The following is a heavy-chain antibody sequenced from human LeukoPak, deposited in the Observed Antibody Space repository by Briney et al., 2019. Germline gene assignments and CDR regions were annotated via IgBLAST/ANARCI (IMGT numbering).Heavy chain of an antibody. D-gene: IGHD3-22*01. Sequence: PGRSLRLSCAASGFTFSSYAMHWVRQAPGKGLEWVAVISYDGSNKYYADSVKGRFTIPRDNSKNTLYLQMNSLRAEDTAVYYCARDSYDSSGYYQVFDYWGQGTLVTVSS. CDR1: GFTFSSYA. J-gene: IGHJ4*02. CDR3: ARDSYDSSGYYQVFDY. CDR2: ISYDGSNK. V-gene: IGHV3-30-3*01.